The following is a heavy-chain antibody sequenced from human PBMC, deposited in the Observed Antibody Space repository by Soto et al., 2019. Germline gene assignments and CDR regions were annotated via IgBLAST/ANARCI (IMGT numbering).Heavy chain of an antibody. CDR1: AFTFSNYE. Sequence: EVQLVESGGGLVQPGGSLRLSCVGSAFTFSNYEMNWVRQAPGKGLEWLSYITSDGTTIFYADSVKGRFTISRDNAKNSLFLQLNSLTAEDTAIYYCARHASETYALYYFYGLDVWGQGTTVTVSS. D-gene: IGHD2-2*01. CDR3: ARHASETYALYYFYGLDV. CDR2: ITSDGTTI. J-gene: IGHJ6*02. V-gene: IGHV3-48*03.